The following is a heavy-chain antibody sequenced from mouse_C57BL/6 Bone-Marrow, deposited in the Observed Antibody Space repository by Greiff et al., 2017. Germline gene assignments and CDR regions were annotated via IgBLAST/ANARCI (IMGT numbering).Heavy chain of an antibody. D-gene: IGHD2-5*01. Sequence: EVKVEESGGGLVKPGGSLKLSCAASGFTFSSYAMSWVRQTPEKRLAWVATISDGGSYTYYPDNVKGRFTISRDNAKNNHYLQMSHLKSEDAAMYYCARYYYSKGVFAYWGQGTLVTVSA. CDR1: GFTFSSYA. J-gene: IGHJ3*01. CDR3: ARYYYSKGVFAY. CDR2: ISDGGSYT. V-gene: IGHV5-4*03.